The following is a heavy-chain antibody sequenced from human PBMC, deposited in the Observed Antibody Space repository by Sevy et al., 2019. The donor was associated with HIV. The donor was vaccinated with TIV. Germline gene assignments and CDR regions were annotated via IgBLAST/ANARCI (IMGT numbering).Heavy chain of an antibody. V-gene: IGHV5-51*01. CDR1: IQFSSLW. Sequence: GESLKDFCKGFWIQFSSLWDGWVRQMAGEGLGWVGVIQPGYSDTRYSPSFPGQVTISADKSIRPAYLQWGSLKASDTAMYYCASTLTVAGIATGAFDIWGQGTMVTVSS. CDR3: ASTLTVAGIATGAFDI. J-gene: IGHJ3*02. D-gene: IGHD6-25*01. CDR2: IQPGYSDT.